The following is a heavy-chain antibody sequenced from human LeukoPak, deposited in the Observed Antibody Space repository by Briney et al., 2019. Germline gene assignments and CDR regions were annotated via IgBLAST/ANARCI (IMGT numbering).Heavy chain of an antibody. D-gene: IGHD3-3*01. CDR2: IYTGGST. V-gene: IGHV4-4*07. Sequence: PSETLSLTCTVSGGSISSYYWSWIRQPAGKGLEWIGRIYTGGSTNYNPSLKSRVTMSVDTSKNQFSLKLSSVTAADTAVYYCARDLNPPYYDFWSGYLTMDVWGKGTPVTVSS. CDR1: GGSISSYY. J-gene: IGHJ6*03. CDR3: ARDLNPPYYDFWSGYLTMDV.